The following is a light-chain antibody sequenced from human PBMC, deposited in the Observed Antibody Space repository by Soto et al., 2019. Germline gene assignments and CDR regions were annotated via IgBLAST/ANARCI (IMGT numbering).Light chain of an antibody. CDR2: RAS. CDR1: QSINNW. CDR3: QQYENYAT. J-gene: IGKJ1*01. Sequence: DIQMTQSPSTLSASVGDRVTITCRASQSINNWLAWYQQKPGEAPKLLMYRASNSADGVPSRFSGSGSGTEYTLTVSSLQPDDFASYYCQQYENYATFGQGTRVEIK. V-gene: IGKV1-5*03.